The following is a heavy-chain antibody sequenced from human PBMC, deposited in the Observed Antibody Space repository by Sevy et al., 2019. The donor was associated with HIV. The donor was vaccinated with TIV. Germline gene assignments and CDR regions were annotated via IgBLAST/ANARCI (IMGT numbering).Heavy chain of an antibody. Sequence: SETLSLTCSVSGGSFSSSSFYWGWIRQPPGKGLECIGNIYYTGSTYYNPSLKSRVTISIDTSKNQFSLKLRSVTAADTAVYYCARGRVSCSSISCRTTFGYFDYWGQGTLVTVSS. J-gene: IGHJ4*02. CDR1: GGSFSSSSFY. V-gene: IGHV4-39*01. D-gene: IGHD2-2*01. CDR3: ARGRVSCSSISCRTTFGYFDY. CDR2: IYYTGST.